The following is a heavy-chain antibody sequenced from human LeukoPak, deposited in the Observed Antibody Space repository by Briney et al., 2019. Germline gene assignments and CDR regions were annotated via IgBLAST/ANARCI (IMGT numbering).Heavy chain of an antibody. CDR1: GFTFSSYE. D-gene: IGHD4-23*01. CDR3: ARDYGDYGGNPLDY. J-gene: IGHJ4*02. V-gene: IGHV3-48*03. CDR2: ISSSGSTI. Sequence: GGSLRLSCAASGFTFSSYEMNWVRQAPGKGLEWVSYISSSGSTIYYADSVKGRSTISRDNAKNSLYLQMNSLRAEDTAVYYCARDYGDYGGNPLDYWGQGTLVTVSS.